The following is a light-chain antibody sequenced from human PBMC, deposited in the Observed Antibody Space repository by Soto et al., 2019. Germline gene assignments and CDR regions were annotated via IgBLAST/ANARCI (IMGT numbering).Light chain of an antibody. CDR2: YDR. CDR1: NIGSKS. V-gene: IGLV3-21*04. Sequence: SYVRAQPPSVSVAPGKAARMTCGGNNIGSKSVHWYQQKPGQAPLLVIYYDRDRPSGIPERFSGSNSGNTATLTISRVEAGDEADYYCQLWDGGSGHRVFGGGTKLTVL. J-gene: IGLJ2*01. CDR3: QLWDGGSGHRV.